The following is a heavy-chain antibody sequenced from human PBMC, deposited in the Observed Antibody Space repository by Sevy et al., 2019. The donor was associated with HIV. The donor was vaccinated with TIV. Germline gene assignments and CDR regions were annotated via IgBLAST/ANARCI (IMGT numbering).Heavy chain of an antibody. CDR2: ISGSGNSA. Sequence: GGSLRLSCAASGFTFNISAMTWVRQAPGKGLEWVSVISGSGNSAYYADSVKGRFTISRDNSKNTLSLQMNSLRAEDTAVYYCAKGGRSYGDSYFDHWGQGTLVTVSS. V-gene: IGHV3-23*01. CDR3: AKGGRSYGDSYFDH. J-gene: IGHJ4*02. CDR1: GFTFNISA. D-gene: IGHD5-18*01.